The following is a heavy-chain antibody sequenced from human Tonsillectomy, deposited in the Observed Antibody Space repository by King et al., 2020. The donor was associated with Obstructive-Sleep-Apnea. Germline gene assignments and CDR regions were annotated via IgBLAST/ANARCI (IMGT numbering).Heavy chain of an antibody. Sequence: VQLVESGGGVVQPGRSLRLSCAASGFTFSYYGMHWVRQAPGKGLEWVTVISYDGNNKYYAVSVKGRFTISRDNSKNTLYLQMNSLRAEDTAVYYCAKDGDDFLLYWYFDLWGRGTLVTVSS. D-gene: IGHD3-10*01. CDR1: GFTFSYYG. V-gene: IGHV3-30*18. CDR2: ISYDGNNK. J-gene: IGHJ2*01. CDR3: AKDGDDFLLYWYFDL.